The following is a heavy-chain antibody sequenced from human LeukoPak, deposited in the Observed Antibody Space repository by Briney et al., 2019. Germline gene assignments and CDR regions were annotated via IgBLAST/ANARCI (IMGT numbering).Heavy chain of an antibody. CDR3: ARDRVAAAGTFGY. Sequence: ASVKVSCKASGYTFTSYDINWLRQATGQGLEWMGIINPSGGSTSYAQKFQGRVTMTRDTSTSTVYMELSSLRSEDTAVYYCARDRVAAAGTFGYWGQGTLVTVSS. CDR2: INPSGGST. J-gene: IGHJ4*02. D-gene: IGHD6-13*01. CDR1: GYTFTSYD. V-gene: IGHV1-46*01.